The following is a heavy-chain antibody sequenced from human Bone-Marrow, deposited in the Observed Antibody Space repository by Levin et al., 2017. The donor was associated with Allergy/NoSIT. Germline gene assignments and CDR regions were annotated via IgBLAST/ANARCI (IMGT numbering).Heavy chain of an antibody. CDR2: IYTGSGST. V-gene: IGHV3-53*01. CDR3: ARYCSSASCYFDAYDI. Sequence: PGGSLRLSCAASGFRVSSDYMSWVRQAPGKGLEWVSVIYTGSGSTFYADSVKGRFTISRDDSKNTLYLQMDSLRVEDTAMYYCARYCSSASCYFDAYDIWGQGTRVTVSS. CDR1: GFRVSSDY. D-gene: IGHD2-2*01. J-gene: IGHJ3*02.